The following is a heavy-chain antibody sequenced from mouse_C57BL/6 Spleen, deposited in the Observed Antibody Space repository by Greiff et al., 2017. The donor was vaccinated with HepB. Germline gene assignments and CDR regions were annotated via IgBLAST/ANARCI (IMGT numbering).Heavy chain of an antibody. D-gene: IGHD2-4*01. CDR2: INPNNGGT. CDR1: GYTFTDYY. Sequence: VQLQQSGPELVKPGASVKISCKASGYTFTDYYMNWVKQSHGKSLEWIGDINPNNGGTSYNQKFKGKATLTVDKSSSTAYMELRSLTSEDSAVYYCARGLITYYFDYWGQGTTLTVSS. V-gene: IGHV1-26*01. J-gene: IGHJ2*01. CDR3: ARGLITYYFDY.